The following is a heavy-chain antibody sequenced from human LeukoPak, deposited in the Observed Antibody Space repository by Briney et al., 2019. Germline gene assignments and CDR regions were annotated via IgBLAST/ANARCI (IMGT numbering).Heavy chain of an antibody. CDR3: ARLSSWAKFDY. CDR1: GGSISSSSYY. J-gene: IGHJ4*02. V-gene: IGHV4-39*01. Sequence: SETLSLTCTVSGGSISSSSYYWGWIRQPPGKVLEWIGSIYYSGRTYYNPSLKSRVTISVDTPRNQFALKLSSVTAADTAVYYCARLSSWAKFDYWGQGTLVTVSS. D-gene: IGHD6-13*01. CDR2: IYYSGRT.